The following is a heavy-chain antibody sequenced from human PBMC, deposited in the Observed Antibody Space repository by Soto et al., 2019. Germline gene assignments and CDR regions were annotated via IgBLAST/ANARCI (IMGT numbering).Heavy chain of an antibody. Sequence: GASVKVSCKASGYTFTSYYMHWVRQAPGQGLEWMGIINPSGGSTSYAQKFQGRVTMTRDTSTSTVYMELSSLRSEDTAVYYCARDSIAAAGEYYYYGMDVWGQGTTVTVSS. CDR2: INPSGGST. CDR1: GYTFTSYY. CDR3: ARDSIAAAGEYYYYGMDV. V-gene: IGHV1-46*01. D-gene: IGHD6-13*01. J-gene: IGHJ6*02.